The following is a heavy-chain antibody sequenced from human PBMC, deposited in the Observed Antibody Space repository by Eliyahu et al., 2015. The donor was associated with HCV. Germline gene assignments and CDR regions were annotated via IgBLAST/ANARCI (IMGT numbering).Heavy chain of an antibody. CDR3: ARRVEGYCSGGSCYGIFDY. J-gene: IGHJ4*02. D-gene: IGHD2-15*01. CDR1: GGSINGGDYY. Sequence: QVQLQESGPGLVKPSQTLSLXCAVSGGSINGGDYYWSWIRQHPGKGLEWIGYIYYSGRYYCNASLKSRVTISVDTSKNQFSLKLNSVTAADTAVYYCARRVEGYCSGGSCYGIFDYWGQGTLVTVSS. CDR2: IYYSGRY. V-gene: IGHV4-31*11.